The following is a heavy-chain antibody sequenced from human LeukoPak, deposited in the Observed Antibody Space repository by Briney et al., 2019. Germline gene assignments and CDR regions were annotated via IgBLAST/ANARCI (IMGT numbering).Heavy chain of an antibody. CDR3: ARTQGNDAFDI. V-gene: IGHV4-30-4*08. D-gene: IGHD1-1*01. J-gene: IGHJ3*02. Sequence: PSETLSLTCTVSGGSTSSGDYYWRWIRQPPGKGLEWIGYIYYSGSTYYNPSLKSRVTISVDTSKNQFSLKLSSVTSADTAVYYCARTQGNDAFDIWGQGTMVTVSS. CDR2: IYYSGST. CDR1: GGSTSSGDYY.